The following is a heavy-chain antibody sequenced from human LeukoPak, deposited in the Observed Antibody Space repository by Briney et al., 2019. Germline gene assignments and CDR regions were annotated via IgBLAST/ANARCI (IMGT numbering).Heavy chain of an antibody. D-gene: IGHD3-22*01. J-gene: IGHJ6*02. CDR3: ARYYYDSSGYAYYYYGMDV. Sequence: SQTLSLTCAISGDSVSSKSAAWNWIRQSPSRGLEWLGRTYYRSKWSSGYAESVKSRITINPDTSKNQFSLKLSSVTAADTAVYYCARYYYDSSGYAYYYYGMDVWGQGTTVTVSS. V-gene: IGHV6-1*01. CDR1: GDSVSSKSAA. CDR2: TYYRSKWSS.